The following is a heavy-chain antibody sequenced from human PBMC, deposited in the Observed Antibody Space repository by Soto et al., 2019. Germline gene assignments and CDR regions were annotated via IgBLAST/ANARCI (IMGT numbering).Heavy chain of an antibody. D-gene: IGHD5-12*01. Sequence: QVQLVQSGTEVKKPGSSVKVSCKASGGTFSSYTINWVRQAPGQGLEWMGRIIPLLDITNYAQKFQGRVTPLPDVTNYEQKVQGRGTIMADKSTSTAYMEVTRLRSEDTAVYYCGCGYSRGPYNYYDMDVWGHGTTVTVSS. V-gene: IGHV1-69*02. CDR2: IIPLLDIT. J-gene: IGHJ6*02. CDR3: GCGYSRGPYNYYDMDV. CDR1: GGTFSSYT.